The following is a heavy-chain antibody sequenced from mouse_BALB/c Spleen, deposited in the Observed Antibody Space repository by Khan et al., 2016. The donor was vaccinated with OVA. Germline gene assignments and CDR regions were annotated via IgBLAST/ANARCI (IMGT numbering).Heavy chain of an antibody. Sequence: EVQLQESGAALVKPGASVDLSCTASGFNIKDTYIHWVKQRPEQGLEWIGRIAPANGNTKYDPKFQGKATITADTSSNTSYLRLSSLTSEDTAVYFCALPSYDHRDFDVWGAGTTVTVAS. CDR2: IAPANGNT. CDR3: ALPSYDHRDFDV. J-gene: IGHJ1*01. V-gene: IGHV14-3*02. CDR1: GFNIKDTY. D-gene: IGHD2-3*01.